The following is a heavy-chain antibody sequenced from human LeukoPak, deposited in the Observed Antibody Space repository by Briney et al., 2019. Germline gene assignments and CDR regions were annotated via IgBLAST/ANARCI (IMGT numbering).Heavy chain of an antibody. Sequence: GGSLRLSCAASGFTFSSYWMSWVRQAPGKGLEWVANIKQDGSEKYYVDSVKGRFTISRDNAKNSLYLQMNSLRAEDTAVYYCAKCYDFWSGYCDYWGQGTLVTVSS. CDR2: IKQDGSEK. J-gene: IGHJ4*02. CDR1: GFTFSSYW. CDR3: AKCYDFWSGYCDY. V-gene: IGHV3-7*03. D-gene: IGHD3-3*01.